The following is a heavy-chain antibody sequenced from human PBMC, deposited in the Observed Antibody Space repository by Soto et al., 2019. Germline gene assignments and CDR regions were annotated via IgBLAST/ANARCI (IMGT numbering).Heavy chain of an antibody. V-gene: IGHV1-8*01. CDR2: MNPNSGDT. D-gene: IGHD3-10*01. CDR3: SRGELLWFGELLR. Sequence: QVQLVQSGAEVKKPGASVKVSCKASGYTFTSYEINWVRQATGQGLEWMGWMNPNSGDTGYAQKFQGRVTMTRNTSISTAYMELSSLRSEDTAVYYCSRGELLWFGELLRWGQGTLVTVSS. CDR1: GYTFTSYE. J-gene: IGHJ4*02.